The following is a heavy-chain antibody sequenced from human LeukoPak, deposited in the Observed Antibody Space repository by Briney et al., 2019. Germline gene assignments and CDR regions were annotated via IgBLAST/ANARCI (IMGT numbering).Heavy chain of an antibody. Sequence: GGSLRLSCAASGFTFSTYSMNWVRQAPGTGLEWVPSISYSSNYIYYADSVKGRFTISRDNAKNSLYLQMNSLRAEDTAVYYCARDRGGYSDSWGQGTLVTVSS. V-gene: IGHV3-21*01. CDR1: GFTFSTYS. J-gene: IGHJ4*02. CDR3: ARDRGGYSDS. CDR2: ISYSSNYI.